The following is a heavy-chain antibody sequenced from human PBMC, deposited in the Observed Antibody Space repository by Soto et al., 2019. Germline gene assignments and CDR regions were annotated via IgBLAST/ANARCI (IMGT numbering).Heavy chain of an antibody. J-gene: IGHJ5*01. V-gene: IGHV4-31*03. CDR1: GDSISGGAYY. CDR3: ARGGPAAPGAWFDS. Sequence: QVQLQESGPGLVKPSQTLSLTCTVSGDSISGGAYYWSWIRQHPGKGLEWIGYIFYSGSTYYNPSLESRLTTSVDTSTNQFSLKLSSVPAADTAVYFCARGGPAAPGAWFDSWGRGTLVTVSS. D-gene: IGHD2-2*01. CDR2: IFYSGST.